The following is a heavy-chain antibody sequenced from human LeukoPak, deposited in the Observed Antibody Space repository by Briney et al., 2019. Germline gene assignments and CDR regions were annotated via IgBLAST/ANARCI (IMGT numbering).Heavy chain of an antibody. J-gene: IGHJ4*02. CDR3: ARRFPHTAMVWPEFDY. D-gene: IGHD5-18*01. Sequence: ASVKVSCKASGYTFTGYYMHWVRQAPGQGLEWMGWINPNSGGTNYAQKFQGWVTMTRDTSISTAYMELSRLRSDDTAVYYCARRFPHTAMVWPEFDYWGQGTLVTVSS. CDR2: INPNSGGT. CDR1: GYTFTGYY. V-gene: IGHV1-2*04.